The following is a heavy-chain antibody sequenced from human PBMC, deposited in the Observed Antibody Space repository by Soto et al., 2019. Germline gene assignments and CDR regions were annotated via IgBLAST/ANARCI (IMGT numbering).Heavy chain of an antibody. CDR1: NASISSGDYY. Sequence: QVQLQESGPGLVKPSQTVSLTCTVSNASISSGDYYWTWIREPPGKVLEWIGSIYYTGNTYYNPSLKSRVTISVDTSNNQFSLKLSSVTAADTAVYYCARASYETSTYYLDYWGQGTLVTVSS. D-gene: IGHD5-18*01. J-gene: IGHJ4*02. CDR3: ARASYETSTYYLDY. V-gene: IGHV4-30-4*01. CDR2: IYYTGNT.